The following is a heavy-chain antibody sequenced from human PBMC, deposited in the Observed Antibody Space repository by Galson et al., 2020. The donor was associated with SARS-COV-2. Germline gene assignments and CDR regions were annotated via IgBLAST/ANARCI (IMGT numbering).Heavy chain of an antibody. V-gene: IGHV4-30-4*01. D-gene: IGHD5-18*01. CDR1: GGSINSGDYY. J-gene: IGHJ4*02. CDR2: IYYSGST. CDR3: ARVGGTATVNTRYDY. Sequence: SQTLSLTCTVSGGSINSGDYYWSWIRQPPGKGLEWIGYIYYSGSTYYNPSLKSRLTISVDTSKNQFSLKLSSVTAADTAVYYCARVGGTATVNTRYDYWGQGTLVTVSS.